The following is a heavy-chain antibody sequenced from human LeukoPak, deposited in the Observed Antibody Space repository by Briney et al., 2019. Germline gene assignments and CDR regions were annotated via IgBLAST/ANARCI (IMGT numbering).Heavy chain of an antibody. CDR3: ATLNYYDSSGYYEGSPQDY. J-gene: IGHJ4*02. CDR2: ISPYNGNT. V-gene: IGHV1-18*01. CDR1: GYTFTTYG. Sequence: ASVKVSCKASGYTFTTYGISWVRQAPGQGLEWMGWISPYNGNTNYAQKVQGRVTMTTDTSTDTAYMELSSLRSEDTAVYYCATLNYYDSSGYYEGSPQDYWGQGTLVTVSS. D-gene: IGHD3-22*01.